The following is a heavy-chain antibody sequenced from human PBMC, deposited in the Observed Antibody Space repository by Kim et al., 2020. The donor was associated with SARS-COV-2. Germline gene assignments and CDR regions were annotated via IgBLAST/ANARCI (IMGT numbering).Heavy chain of an antibody. D-gene: IGHD3-3*01. CDR2: ISYDGSNK. V-gene: IGHV3-33*05. J-gene: IGHJ4*02. CDR3: ARGKSGPMCDY. Sequence: GGSLRLSCAASGFTFSSYGMHWVRQAPGKGLEWVAVISYDGSNKYYADSVKGRFTISRDNSKNTLYLQMNSLRAEDTAVYYCARGKSGPMCDYWGQGTLVTVSS. CDR1: GFTFSSYG.